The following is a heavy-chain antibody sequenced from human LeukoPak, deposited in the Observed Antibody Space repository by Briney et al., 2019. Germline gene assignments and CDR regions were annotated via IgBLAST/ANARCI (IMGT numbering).Heavy chain of an antibody. D-gene: IGHD1-1*01. CDR3: AKRAGYDFDY. V-gene: IGHV3-23*01. CDR1: GFTYSGYA. J-gene: IGHJ4*02. Sequence: PGGSLRLSCEASGFTYSGYAMSWLRQAPGKGLEWVSVISGSGDITYYADSVKGRFTISRDNSKNTLYLQMNSLRAEDTAVYYCAKRAGYDFDYWGQGTLVTVSS. CDR2: ISGSGDIT.